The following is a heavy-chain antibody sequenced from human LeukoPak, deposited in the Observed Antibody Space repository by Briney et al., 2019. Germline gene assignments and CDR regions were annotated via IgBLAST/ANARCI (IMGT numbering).Heavy chain of an antibody. V-gene: IGHV1-18*01. CDR3: ASPADDYYGSATAFDY. CDR1: GYTFTSYG. J-gene: IGHJ4*02. CDR2: ISVYNGNT. D-gene: IGHD3-10*01. Sequence: GASVKVSCKAPGYTFTSYGISWVRQAPGQGLEWMGWISVYNGNTNYAQKFQGRVTMITDTSTSTAYMEPRSLRSDDTAVYYCASPADDYYGSATAFDYWGQGTLVTVSS.